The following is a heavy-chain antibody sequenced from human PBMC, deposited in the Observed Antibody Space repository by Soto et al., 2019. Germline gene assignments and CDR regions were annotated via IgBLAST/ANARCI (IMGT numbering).Heavy chain of an antibody. D-gene: IGHD3-3*01. J-gene: IGHJ3*02. Sequence: GGSLRLSCAASGFPFSSYCMHWVRPAPGKGLEWVAVIWYDGSNKYYADSVKGRFTISRDNSKNTLYLQMNSLRAEDTAVYYCARPSGSYYDFWSGQDAFDIWGQGTMVTVSS. CDR1: GFPFSSYC. CDR2: IWYDGSNK. CDR3: ARPSGSYYDFWSGQDAFDI. V-gene: IGHV3-33*01.